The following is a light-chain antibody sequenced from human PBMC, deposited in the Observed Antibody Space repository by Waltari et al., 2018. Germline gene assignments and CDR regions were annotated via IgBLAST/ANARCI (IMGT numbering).Light chain of an antibody. J-gene: IGLJ2*01. Sequence: QSALTQPPSASGSPGQSVTISCTGTSSDVGAYNHVSWYQQHPGKAPKLIIYDVSKRPSGVRGRFAGSTARTTSSLTGSWLQADDEADYYCNSYAGSSHVVFGGGTTLTVL. V-gene: IGLV2-8*01. CDR1: SSDVGAYNH. CDR3: NSYAGSSHVV. CDR2: DVS.